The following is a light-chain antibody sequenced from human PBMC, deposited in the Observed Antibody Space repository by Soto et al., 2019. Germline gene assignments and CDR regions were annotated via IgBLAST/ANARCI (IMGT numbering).Light chain of an antibody. CDR3: GTWDSSLTTFV. CDR1: SSHIGKYY. V-gene: IGLV1-51*02. CDR2: END. Sequence: SVLTQPPSVSAAPGQKGTISCSGSSSHIGKYYVSWHQQLPGTAPKLLIYENDKRPSGIPDRFSGSKSGTSATLGITGLLTGDEADYYCGTWDSSLTTFVFGTGTKVTVL. J-gene: IGLJ1*01.